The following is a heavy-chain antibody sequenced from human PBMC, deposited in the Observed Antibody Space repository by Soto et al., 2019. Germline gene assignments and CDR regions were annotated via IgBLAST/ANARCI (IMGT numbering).Heavy chain of an antibody. CDR3: SRGRSVIDHDDFWY. D-gene: IGHD3-10*01. J-gene: IGHJ4*02. CDR2: MSFDGNSK. Sequence: QVQLVESGGGVVQPGRSLRLSCAASGFTFSSYSMHWVRQAPGKGLEWVAAMSFDGNSKYFADSVKGRFPISRDNSKNTLSLQVNSLGADDSAVYYWSRGRSVIDHDDFWYWGRGTQVTFSS. V-gene: IGHV3-30-3*01. CDR1: GFTFSSYS.